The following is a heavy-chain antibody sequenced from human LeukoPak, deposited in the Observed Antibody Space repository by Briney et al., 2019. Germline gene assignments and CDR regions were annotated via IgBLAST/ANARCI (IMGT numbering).Heavy chain of an antibody. CDR3: ARGGYSYGHRGWFDP. J-gene: IGHJ5*02. CDR1: GGTFSSYA. Sequence: ASVKVSCKASGGTFSSYAISWVRQAPGQRLEWMGWINAGNGNTKYSQKFQGRVTITRDTSASTAYMELSSLRSEDTAVYYCARGGYSYGHRGWFDPWGQGTLVTVSS. D-gene: IGHD5-18*01. CDR2: INAGNGNT. V-gene: IGHV1-3*01.